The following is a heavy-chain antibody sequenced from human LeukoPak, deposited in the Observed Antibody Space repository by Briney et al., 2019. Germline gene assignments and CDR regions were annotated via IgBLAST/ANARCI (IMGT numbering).Heavy chain of an antibody. V-gene: IGHV1-3*01. Sequence: ASVKVSCKASGYTSTSYAMHWVRQAPGQRLEWMGWINAGNGNTKYSQKFQGRVTITRDTSASTAYMELSSLRSEDTAVYYCARDCSSTSCYANFDYWGQGTLVTVSS. CDR2: INAGNGNT. J-gene: IGHJ4*02. D-gene: IGHD2-2*01. CDR1: GYTSTSYA. CDR3: ARDCSSTSCYANFDY.